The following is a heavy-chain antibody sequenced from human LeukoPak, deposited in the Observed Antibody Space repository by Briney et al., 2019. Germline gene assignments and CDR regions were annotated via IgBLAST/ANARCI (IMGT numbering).Heavy chain of an antibody. Sequence: SETLSLTCIVSGGSISSYYWSWIRQPAGKGLEWIGRIYTSGSTNYNPSLKSRVAMSVDTSKNQFSLKLSSVTAADTAVYYCARDPPRDGYNWAHYWGQGTLVTVSS. CDR1: GGSISSYY. CDR3: ARDPPRDGYNWAHY. V-gene: IGHV4-4*07. D-gene: IGHD5-24*01. J-gene: IGHJ4*02. CDR2: IYTSGST.